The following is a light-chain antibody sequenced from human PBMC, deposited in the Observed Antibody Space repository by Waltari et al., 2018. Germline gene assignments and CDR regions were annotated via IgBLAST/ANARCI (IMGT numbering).Light chain of an antibody. V-gene: IGKV1-39*01. Sequence: DIQMTQSPSSLSASVGDRVAITCRASQSIGGHLNWYQHKPGKAPKLLMFAGSSLHSGVPSRFSGSSSAPEFTLTIDNLQPEDFAIYYCQQTSSAPFTFGPGTRVEIK. J-gene: IGKJ1*01. CDR2: AGS. CDR1: QSIGGH. CDR3: QQTSSAPFT.